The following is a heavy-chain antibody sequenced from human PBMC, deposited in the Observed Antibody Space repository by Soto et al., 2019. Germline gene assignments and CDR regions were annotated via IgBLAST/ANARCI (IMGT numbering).Heavy chain of an antibody. Sequence: SETLSLTCTVSGGSISSYYWSWIRQPPGEGLEWIGYIYYSGSTNYNPSLKSRVTISVDTSKNQFSLKLSSVTAADTAVYYCARGRCSSTSCYLVFDYWGQGTLVTVSS. CDR2: IYYSGST. J-gene: IGHJ4*02. CDR3: ARGRCSSTSCYLVFDY. V-gene: IGHV4-59*01. CDR1: GGSISSYY. D-gene: IGHD2-2*01.